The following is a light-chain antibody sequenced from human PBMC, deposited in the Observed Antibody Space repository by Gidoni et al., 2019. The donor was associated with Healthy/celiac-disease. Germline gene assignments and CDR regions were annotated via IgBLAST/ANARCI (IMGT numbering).Light chain of an antibody. J-gene: IGKJ1*01. CDR3: QQRSNWPPWT. V-gene: IGKV3-11*01. Sequence: IVLTQSPATLSLSPGERATLSCRASQSVSSYLAWYQQKPGQAPRLLIYDAPNRATGIPARFSGSGSGTDFTLTISSLEPEDFAVYYCQQRSNWPPWTFGQGTKVEIK. CDR1: QSVSSY. CDR2: DAP.